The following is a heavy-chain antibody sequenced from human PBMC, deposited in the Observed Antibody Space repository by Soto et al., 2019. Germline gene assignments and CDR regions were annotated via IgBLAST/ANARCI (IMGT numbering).Heavy chain of an antibody. CDR2: INDGNGNT. V-gene: IGHV1-3*01. D-gene: IGHD3-10*01. CDR1: GYTFTSYA. J-gene: IGHJ2*01. Sequence: QVQLVQSGAEVKKPGASVKVSCKASGYTFTSYAMHWVRQAPGQRLEWMGWINDGNGNTKYSQKFQGRVTITRDTSASTAYMELSSLRSEDTAVYYCARTKTGDWYFDLWGRGTLVTVSS. CDR3: ARTKTGDWYFDL.